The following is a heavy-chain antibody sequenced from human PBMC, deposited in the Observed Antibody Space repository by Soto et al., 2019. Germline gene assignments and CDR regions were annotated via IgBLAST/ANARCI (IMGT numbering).Heavy chain of an antibody. J-gene: IGHJ4*02. CDR1: GFTFSSYG. D-gene: IGHD6-19*01. Sequence: PGGSLRLSCAASGFTFSSYGMHWVRQAPGKGLEWVAVIWYDGSNKYYADSVKGRFTISRDNSKNTLYLQMNSLRAEDTAVYYCARDGFDTGIAVAGNFDYWGQGTLVTVSS. CDR2: IWYDGSNK. V-gene: IGHV3-33*01. CDR3: ARDGFDTGIAVAGNFDY.